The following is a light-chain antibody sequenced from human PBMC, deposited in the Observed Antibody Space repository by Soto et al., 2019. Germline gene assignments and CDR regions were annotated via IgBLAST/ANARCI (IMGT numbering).Light chain of an antibody. CDR3: SSYAGRHTLV. J-gene: IGLJ2*01. CDR2: DVT. Sequence: QSALTQPRSVSGSPGQSVTITCTGTSNDIGAYNYVSWYQQHPGKGPKLIVYDVTKRPSGVPDRFSASKSGNTASLTISGLQAEDEADYYCSSYAGRHTLVFGGGTKLTVL. CDR1: SNDIGAYNY. V-gene: IGLV2-11*01.